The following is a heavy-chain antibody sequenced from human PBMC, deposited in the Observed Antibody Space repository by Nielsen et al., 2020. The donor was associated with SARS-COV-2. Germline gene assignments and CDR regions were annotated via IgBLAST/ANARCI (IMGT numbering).Heavy chain of an antibody. CDR3: AKEAPYYYYMDV. Sequence: GESLKISCAASGFTFSSYGMHWVRQAPGKGLEWVAVISYDGSNKYYADSVKGRFTISRDNSKNTLYLQMNSLRAEDTAVYYCAKEAPYYYYMDVWGKGTTVTVSS. J-gene: IGHJ6*03. V-gene: IGHV3-30*18. CDR2: ISYDGSNK. CDR1: GFTFSSYG.